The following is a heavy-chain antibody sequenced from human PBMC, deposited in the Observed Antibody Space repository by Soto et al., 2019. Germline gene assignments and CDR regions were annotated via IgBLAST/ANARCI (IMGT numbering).Heavy chain of an antibody. CDR2: LFYSGNT. V-gene: IGHV4-39*01. Sequence: PSETLSLTCSVSAGSVSSSSYFWAWIRQPPGKGLEWIGSLFYSGNTYYNPSLKSRVTLSVDKSKDQSFLQLSSVTAADTAVYYCARNYHDGSGYFSWGQGTMVT. CDR1: AGSVSSSSYF. D-gene: IGHD3-22*01. J-gene: IGHJ5*02. CDR3: ARNYHDGSGYFS.